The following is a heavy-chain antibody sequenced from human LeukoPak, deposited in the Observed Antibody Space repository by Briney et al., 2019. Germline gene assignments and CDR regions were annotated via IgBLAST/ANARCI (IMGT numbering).Heavy chain of an antibody. CDR2: MNPNSGNT. V-gene: IGHV1-8*01. J-gene: IGHJ4*02. D-gene: IGHD3-9*01. Sequence: ASVKVSCKASGYTFTSYDINWVRQATGQGLEWMGWMNPNSGNTGYAQKFRGRVTMTRNTSISTAYMELSSLRSEDTAVYYCARGNLRYFDWIDYWGQGTLVTVSS. CDR3: ARGNLRYFDWIDY. CDR1: GYTFTSYD.